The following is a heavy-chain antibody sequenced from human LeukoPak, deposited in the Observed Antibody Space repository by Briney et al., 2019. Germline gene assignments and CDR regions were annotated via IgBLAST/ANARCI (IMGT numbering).Heavy chain of an antibody. Sequence: SGPTLVNPTQTLTLTCTFSGFSLSTRGVGVGWIRQPPGKALEWLALIYWDDDKRYSPSLKSRLTITKDTSKNQVVLTMTNMDPVDTATYYCAHWGSCREVYCGGDCHNDFDYWGQGTLFTVSS. CDR1: GFSLSTRGVG. V-gene: IGHV2-5*02. D-gene: IGHD2-21*02. CDR3: AHWGSCREVYCGGDCHNDFDY. J-gene: IGHJ4*02. CDR2: IYWDDDK.